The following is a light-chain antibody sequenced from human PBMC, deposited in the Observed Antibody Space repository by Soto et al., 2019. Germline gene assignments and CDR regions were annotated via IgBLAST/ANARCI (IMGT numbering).Light chain of an antibody. CDR3: QKYNSAPLT. CDR2: AAS. V-gene: IGKV1-27*01. J-gene: IGKJ4*01. Sequence: DIQMTQSPSSLSASLGDRVTITCRASQGIGVYLAWFQQKPGNAPKLLIYAASTLQSGVPSRFSGSGSGTDFTLTVSSLQPEDVATYYCQKYNSAPLTFDGGTRVEIK. CDR1: QGIGVY.